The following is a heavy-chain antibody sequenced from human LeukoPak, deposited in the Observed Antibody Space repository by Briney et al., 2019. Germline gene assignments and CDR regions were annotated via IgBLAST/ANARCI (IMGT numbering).Heavy chain of an antibody. V-gene: IGHV3-48*03. CDR2: ISSSGSTI. Sequence: GGSLRLSCAASGFTFSSYETNWVRQAPGKGLEWVSYISSSGSTIYYADSVKGRFTISRDNAKNSLYLQMNSLRAEDTAVYYCARNPDDYVWGSPMLYFDYWGQGTLVTVSS. D-gene: IGHD3-16*01. CDR3: ARNPDDYVWGSPMLYFDY. J-gene: IGHJ4*02. CDR1: GFTFSSYE.